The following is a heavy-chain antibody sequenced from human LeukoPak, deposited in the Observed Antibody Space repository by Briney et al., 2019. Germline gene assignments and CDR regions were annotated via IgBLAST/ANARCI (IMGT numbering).Heavy chain of an antibody. CDR2: IIPILGIA. Sequence: ASVKVSCKASGGTFSSYAISWVRQAPGQGLEWMGRIIPILGIANYAQKFQGRVTITADKSTSTAYMELSSLRSEDTAVYYCARRSMITFGGVIPPDYWGQGTLVTVSS. J-gene: IGHJ4*02. D-gene: IGHD3-16*02. CDR3: ARRSMITFGGVIPPDY. CDR1: GGTFSSYA. V-gene: IGHV1-69*04.